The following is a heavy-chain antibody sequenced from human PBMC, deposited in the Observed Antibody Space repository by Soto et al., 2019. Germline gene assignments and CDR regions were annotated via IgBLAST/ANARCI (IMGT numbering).Heavy chain of an antibody. J-gene: IGHJ4*02. Sequence: VQLVESGGGLVQPGGSLRLSCAASGFTFSNYWMYWVRQAPGKGLVWVSQINTDGSSTTYADSVKGRFTISRDNAKNTLYLQMNSLRAEDTAVYYCARGTPFDCWGQGTLVTVSS. CDR1: GFTFSNYW. D-gene: IGHD1-7*01. CDR3: ARGTPFDC. CDR2: INTDGSST. V-gene: IGHV3-74*01.